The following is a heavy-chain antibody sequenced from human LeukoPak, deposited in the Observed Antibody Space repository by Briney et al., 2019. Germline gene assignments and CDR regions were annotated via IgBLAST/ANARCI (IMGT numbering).Heavy chain of an antibody. J-gene: IGHJ4*02. V-gene: IGHV3-74*01. D-gene: IGHD6-13*01. CDR3: AREDVIAAPFDY. CDR1: GFTFSTYW. CDR2: INSDGSST. Sequence: PGGSLRLSCAASGFTFSTYWMHWVRQAPGKGLVWVSRINSDGSSTSYADSVKGRFTISRDNAKNTLYLQMNSLRAEDTAVYYCAREDVIAAPFDYWGQGTLVTVSS.